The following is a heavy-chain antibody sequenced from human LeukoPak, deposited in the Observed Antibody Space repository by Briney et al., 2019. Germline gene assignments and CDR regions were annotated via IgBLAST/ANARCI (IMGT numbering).Heavy chain of an antibody. D-gene: IGHD3-22*01. CDR2: IYYSGST. V-gene: IGHV4-59*01. CDR3: ARVRGYYDSSGYDY. CDR1: GGSISSYY. Sequence: SETLSLTCTVSGGSISSYYWSWIGQPPGKGLEWIGYIYYSGSTNYNPALKSRVTISEDTSKNQISLKLSSVTAADTAVYYCARVRGYYDSSGYDYWGQGTLVTVSS. J-gene: IGHJ4*02.